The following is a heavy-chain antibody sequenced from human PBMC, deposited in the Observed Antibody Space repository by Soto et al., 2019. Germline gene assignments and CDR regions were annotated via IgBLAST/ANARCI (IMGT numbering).Heavy chain of an antibody. CDR3: ARGYCSSTSCYHWFDS. Sequence: GASVKVSCKASGYTFTSYGISWVRQAPGQGLEWMGWISAYNGNTNYAQKLQGRVTMTTDTSTSTAYMELRSLRSDDTAVYYCARGYCSSTSCYHWFDSWRQGTLGTVSS. V-gene: IGHV1-18*01. D-gene: IGHD2-2*01. CDR2: ISAYNGNT. CDR1: GYTFTSYG. J-gene: IGHJ5*01.